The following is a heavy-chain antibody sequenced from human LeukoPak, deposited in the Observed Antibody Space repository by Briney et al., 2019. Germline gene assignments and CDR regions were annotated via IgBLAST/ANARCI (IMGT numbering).Heavy chain of an antibody. V-gene: IGHV3-7*01. CDR3: TRYYGSGSPPFDY. CDR2: IKQDGSEK. D-gene: IGHD3-10*01. J-gene: IGHJ4*02. Sequence: GGSLRLSCAASGFTFSSYWMSWVRQAPGKGLEWVANIKQDGSEKYYVDSVKGRFTISRDNAKNSLYLQMNSLRAEDTAVYYCTRYYGSGSPPFDYWGQGTLVTVSS. CDR1: GFTFSSYW.